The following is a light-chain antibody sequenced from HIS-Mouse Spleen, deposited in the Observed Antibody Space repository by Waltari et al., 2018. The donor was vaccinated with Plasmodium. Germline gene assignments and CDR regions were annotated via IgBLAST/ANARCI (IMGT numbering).Light chain of an antibody. Sequence: AIWMTQPPPSFSASPGDRVTITCRASQGIISYLAWYQQKPGKAPKLLIYGASTLQSGVPSRFSGSGSGTDFTLTISCLQSEDFAAYYCQQYYSYPRTFGHGTKVEIK. V-gene: IGKV1-8*01. CDR1: QGIISY. CDR2: GAS. CDR3: QQYYSYPRT. J-gene: IGKJ1*01.